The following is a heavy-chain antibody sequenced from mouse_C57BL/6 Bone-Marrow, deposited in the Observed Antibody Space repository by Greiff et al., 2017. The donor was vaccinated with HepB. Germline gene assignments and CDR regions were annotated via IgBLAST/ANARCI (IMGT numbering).Heavy chain of an antibody. V-gene: IGHV14-4*01. Sequence: VQLKESGAELVRPGASVKLSCTASGFNIKDDYMHWVKQRPEQGLEWIGWIDPENGDTEYASKFQGKATITAETSSNTAYLQLSSLTSEDTAVYYCTTRTFDYWGQGTTLTVSS. J-gene: IGHJ2*01. CDR2: IDPENGDT. CDR3: TTRTFDY. CDR1: GFNIKDDY.